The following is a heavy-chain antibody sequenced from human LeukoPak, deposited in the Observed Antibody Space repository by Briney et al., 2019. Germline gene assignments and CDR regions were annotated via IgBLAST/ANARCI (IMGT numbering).Heavy chain of an antibody. J-gene: IGHJ4*02. D-gene: IGHD5-24*01. Sequence: SETLSLTCAAYGGSFSDYYWSWIRQPPGKGLEWIGEINHSGSTNYNPSLKSRVTISVDTSKNQFSLKLSSVTAADTAVYYCARGPEMAPYFDYCGQGTLVTVSS. CDR1: GGSFSDYY. CDR2: INHSGST. CDR3: ARGPEMAPYFDY. V-gene: IGHV4-34*01.